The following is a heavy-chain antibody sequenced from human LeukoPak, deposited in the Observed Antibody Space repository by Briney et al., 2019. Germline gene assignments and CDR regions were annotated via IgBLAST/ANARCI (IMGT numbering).Heavy chain of an antibody. V-gene: IGHV3-64*01. D-gene: IGHD3-10*01. CDR2: ISSNGGST. Sequence: PGGSLRLSCAASGFTFSSYAMHWVRQAPGKGLEYVSAISSNGGSTYYANSVKGRFTISRDNSKNTLYLQMDSLRAEDMAVYYCARGNSDMVRGVIIPYSFDYWGQGTLVTVSS. CDR1: GFTFSSYA. CDR3: ARGNSDMVRGVIIPYSFDY. J-gene: IGHJ4*02.